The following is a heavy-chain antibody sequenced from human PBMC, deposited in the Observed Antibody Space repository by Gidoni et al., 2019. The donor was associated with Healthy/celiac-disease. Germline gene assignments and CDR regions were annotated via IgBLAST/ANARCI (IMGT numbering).Heavy chain of an antibody. CDR1: GFTYRSYG. V-gene: IGHV3-21*01. Sequence: EVQLVESGGGLVKPGGSLRLSCAASGFTYRSYGMNWVRQAPGKGLEWVSSISSRSSYIYYADSVKGRFTISRDNAKNSLYLQMNSLRAEDTAVYYCASPTIFGVVPQMDVWGQGTTVTVSS. CDR3: ASPTIFGVVPQMDV. D-gene: IGHD3-3*01. CDR2: ISSRSSYI. J-gene: IGHJ6*02.